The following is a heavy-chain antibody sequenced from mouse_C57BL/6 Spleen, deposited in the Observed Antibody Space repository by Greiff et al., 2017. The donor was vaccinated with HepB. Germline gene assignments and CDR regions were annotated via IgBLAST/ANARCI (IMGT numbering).Heavy chain of an antibody. CDR3: TRSEGTTVVAPGYFDY. V-gene: IGHV1-5*01. CDR1: GYTFTSYW. CDR2: IYPGNSDT. D-gene: IGHD1-1*01. Sequence: VQLQQSGPVLARPGASVKMSCKTSGYTFTSYWMHWVKQRPGQGLEWIGAIYPGNSDTSYNQKFKGKAKLTAVTSASTAYMELSSLTNEDSAVYYCTRSEGTTVVAPGYFDYWGQGTTLTVSS. J-gene: IGHJ2*01.